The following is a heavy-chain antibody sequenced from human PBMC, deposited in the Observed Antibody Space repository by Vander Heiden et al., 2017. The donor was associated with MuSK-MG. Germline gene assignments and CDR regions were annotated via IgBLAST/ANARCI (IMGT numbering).Heavy chain of an antibody. D-gene: IGHD6-13*01. CDR3: ARGPHNVASSWQFYLFDY. J-gene: IGHJ4*02. CDR2: MNPNSGNT. CDR1: GYPFTRSD. V-gene: IGHV1-8*03. Sequence: QVQLVQSGAEVKKPGASVKVSCKASGYPFTRSDINWVRQATGQGLEGMGWMNPNSGNTGYAQKFQGRVTITRNTSISTAYRELSSLRSEETAVYYCARGPHNVASSWQFYLFDYWGQGTLVTVSS.